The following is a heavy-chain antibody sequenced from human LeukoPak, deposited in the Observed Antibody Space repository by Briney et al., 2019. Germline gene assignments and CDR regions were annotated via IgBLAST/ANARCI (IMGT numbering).Heavy chain of an antibody. Sequence: SETLSLTCTVSGGSISSYSWSWIRQPPGKGLEWIGNIYYSGSANYNPSLKSRVTISVDRSKNQFSLKLSSVTAADTAVYYCAVEYSSSFDYWGQGTLVTVSS. CDR2: IYYSGSA. J-gene: IGHJ4*02. CDR3: AVEYSSSFDY. V-gene: IGHV4-59*12. CDR1: GGSISSYS. D-gene: IGHD6-6*01.